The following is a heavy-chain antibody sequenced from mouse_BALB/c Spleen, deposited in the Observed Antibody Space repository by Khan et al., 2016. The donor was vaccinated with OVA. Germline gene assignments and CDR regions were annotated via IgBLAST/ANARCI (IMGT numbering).Heavy chain of an antibody. J-gene: IGHJ4*01. CDR3: ARDGSRYNYAMDY. V-gene: IGHV3-2*02. Sequence: EVKLLESGPSLVKPSQSLSLTCTVTGYSITSDYAWNWIRQFPGNKLEWMGYISSSGSTNYNPALKSRISITRDTSKNQFFLQLNSVTTEDTATXDCARDGSRYNYAMDYWGQGTSVTVSS. CDR2: ISSSGST. D-gene: IGHD2-3*01. CDR1: GYSITSDYA.